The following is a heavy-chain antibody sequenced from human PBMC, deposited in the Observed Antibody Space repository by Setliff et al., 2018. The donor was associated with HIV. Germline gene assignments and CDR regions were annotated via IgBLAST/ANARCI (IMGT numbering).Heavy chain of an antibody. V-gene: IGHV1-8*01. D-gene: IGHD3-10*01. CDR3: ASGKGVGGVIITGGLDV. CDR1: GHTFSNSD. J-gene: IGHJ6*04. Sequence: ASVKVSCKASGHTFSNSDIHWVRRATGQGLEWMGWMNPTTGVAGYALKFQGRVTMTRDTSISTAYMELSSLTSEDTAVYWCASGKGVGGVIITGGLDVWGKGTTVTVPQ. CDR2: MNPTTGVA.